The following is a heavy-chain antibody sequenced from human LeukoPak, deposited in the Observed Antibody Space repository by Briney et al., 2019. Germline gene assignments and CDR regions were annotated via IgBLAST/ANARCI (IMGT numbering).Heavy chain of an antibody. CDR1: GGSFSGYY. D-gene: IGHD1-26*01. CDR3: ARMTGSAWELLIDS. V-gene: IGHV4-34*01. CDR2: INHSGST. Sequence: SETLSLTCAVYGGSFSGYYWSWIRQPPGKGLEWIGEINHSGSTNYNPSLKSRVTISVDTSKNQFSLKLSSVTAADTAIYYCARMTGSAWELLIDSWGPGTLVTVSS. J-gene: IGHJ4*02.